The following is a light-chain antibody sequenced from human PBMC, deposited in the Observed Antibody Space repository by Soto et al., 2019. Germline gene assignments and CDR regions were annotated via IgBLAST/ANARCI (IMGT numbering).Light chain of an antibody. CDR2: DVS. CDR1: SSDVGGFNY. V-gene: IGLV2-11*01. J-gene: IGLJ1*01. CDR3: CSYAGTYAYV. Sequence: QSVLTQPRSVSGSPGQSVTISCTGTSSDVGGFNYVSWYQQHPGKDPKLMIYDVSERPSGVPDRFSGSKSGNTASLTISGLQVDDEDDYYCCSYAGTYAYVFGTGTKLTVL.